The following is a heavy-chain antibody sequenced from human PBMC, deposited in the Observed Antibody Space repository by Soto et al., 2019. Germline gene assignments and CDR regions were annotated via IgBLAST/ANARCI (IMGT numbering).Heavy chain of an antibody. J-gene: IGHJ4*02. D-gene: IGHD2-8*01. Sequence: GGSLRLSCAASGFTFSDYYMSWIRQAPGKGLEWVSYISSSGSTICYADSVKGRFTISRDNAKNSLYLQMNSLRAEDTDVYYCARVPKSPYCTNGVCYTGYYFDYWGQGTLVTVSS. V-gene: IGHV3-11*01. CDR1: GFTFSDYY. CDR2: ISSSGSTI. CDR3: ARVPKSPYCTNGVCYTGYYFDY.